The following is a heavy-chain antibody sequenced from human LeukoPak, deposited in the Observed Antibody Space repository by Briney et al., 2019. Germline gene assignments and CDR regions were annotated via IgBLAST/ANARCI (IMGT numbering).Heavy chain of an antibody. Sequence: GGSLRLSCAASGFTFSSYGMHWVRQAPGKGLEGVAVISYDGSNKYYADSVKGRFTISRDNSKNTLYLQMNSLRAEDTAVYYCAKDQGYYDSSGYALLTNWGQGTLVTVSS. CDR2: ISYDGSNK. V-gene: IGHV3-30*18. CDR1: GFTFSSYG. CDR3: AKDQGYYDSSGYALLTN. J-gene: IGHJ4*02. D-gene: IGHD3-22*01.